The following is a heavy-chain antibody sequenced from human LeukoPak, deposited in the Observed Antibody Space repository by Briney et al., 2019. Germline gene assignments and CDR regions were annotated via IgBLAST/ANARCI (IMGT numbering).Heavy chain of an antibody. CDR2: INHSGST. D-gene: IGHD4-11*01. CDR1: GGSFSGYY. J-gene: IGHJ4*02. V-gene: IGHV4-34*01. Sequence: MPSETLSLTCAVYGGSFSGYYWSWIRQPPGKGLEWIGEINHSGSTNYNPSLKSRVTISVDTSKNQFSLKLSSVTAADTAVYYCARGLYSNYVSRSSHYFDYWGQGTLVTVSS. CDR3: ARGLYSNYVSRSSHYFDY.